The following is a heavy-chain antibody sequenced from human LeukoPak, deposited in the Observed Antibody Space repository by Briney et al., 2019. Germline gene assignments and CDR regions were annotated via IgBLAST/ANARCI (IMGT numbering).Heavy chain of an antibody. CDR2: IIPIFGTA. CDR1: GGTFSSYA. J-gene: IGHJ3*02. D-gene: IGHD2-15*01. CDR3: ARDGSAPTPDAFDI. V-gene: IGHV1-69*05. Sequence: SVKVSCKASGGTFSSYAISWVRQAPGQGLEWMGGIIPIFGTANYAQKFQGRVTITTDESTGTAYMELSSLRSEDTAVYYCARDGSAPTPDAFDIWGQGTMVTVSS.